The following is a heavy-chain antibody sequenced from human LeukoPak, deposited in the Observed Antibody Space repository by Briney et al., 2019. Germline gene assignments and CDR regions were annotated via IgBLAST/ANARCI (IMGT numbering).Heavy chain of an antibody. CDR2: ISYDVSNR. Sequence: GGSLRLSCAASGFTFSSYGMRWVRQAPGKGLEWVAVISYDVSNRFYADSVKGRFTISRDNSKSTLYLQMNSLRPEDTAVYYCAKDVVMGPTNHGLDYWGQGTLVTVSS. CDR1: GFTFSSYG. CDR3: AKDVVMGPTNHGLDY. D-gene: IGHD1-26*01. J-gene: IGHJ4*02. V-gene: IGHV3-30*18.